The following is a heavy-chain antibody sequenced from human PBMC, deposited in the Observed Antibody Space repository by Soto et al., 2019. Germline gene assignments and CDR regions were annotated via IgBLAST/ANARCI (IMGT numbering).Heavy chain of an antibody. CDR2: IYYPGST. CDR1: GGSVTNNNYY. CDR3: ARHGPDRGWTLAY. V-gene: IGHV4-39*01. J-gene: IGHJ4*02. Sequence: QLQLQESGPGLVKPSETLSLTCTVSGGSVTNNNYYWGWIRQPPGEGLEWIGTIYYPGSTFYNPSLNSRVTISVDTSKNQFSLKLSSVTAADTAVYYCARHGPDRGWTLAYWGQGTLVTVSS. D-gene: IGHD3-22*01.